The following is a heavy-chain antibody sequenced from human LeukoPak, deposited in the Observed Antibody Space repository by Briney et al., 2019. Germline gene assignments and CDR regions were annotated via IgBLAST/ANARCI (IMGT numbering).Heavy chain of an antibody. CDR2: IKIDGSEK. Sequence: GGSLRLSCAASGFTFSTYWMSWVRQAPGKGLEWVANIKIDGSEKYYVDSVKGRFTISRDNAKNSLYLQMNSLRVEDTAVCYCARGVDIVATIWDYWGQGTLVTVSS. V-gene: IGHV3-7*03. J-gene: IGHJ4*02. CDR3: ARGVDIVATIWDY. CDR1: GFTFSTYW. D-gene: IGHD5-12*01.